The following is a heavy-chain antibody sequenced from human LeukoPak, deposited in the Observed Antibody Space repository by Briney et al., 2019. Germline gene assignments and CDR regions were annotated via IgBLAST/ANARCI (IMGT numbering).Heavy chain of an antibody. CDR3: TTPVYSRGYYGMDV. D-gene: IGHD5-12*01. J-gene: IGHJ6*02. CDR2: IKSKTDGGTT. CDR1: GFSFSNYD. Sequence: PGGSLRLSCAASGFSFSNYDMNWVRQAPGKGLEWVGRIKSKTDGGTTDYAAPVKGRFTISRDDSKNTLYLQMNSLKTEDTAVYYCTTPVYSRGYYGMDVWGQGTTVTVSS. V-gene: IGHV3-15*01.